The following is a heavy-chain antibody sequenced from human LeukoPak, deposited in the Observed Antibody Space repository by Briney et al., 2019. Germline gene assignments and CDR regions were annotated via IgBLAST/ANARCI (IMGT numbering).Heavy chain of an antibody. J-gene: IGHJ3*02. V-gene: IGHV5-51*01. D-gene: IGHD2-2*01. CDR1: GYSFTSYW. CDR3: ARRRRGYCSSTSCYVGAFDI. Sequence: GESLKISCKGSGYSFTSYWIGWVRQMPGKGLEWMGIIYPGDSDTRYSPSFQGQVTISADKSISTAYLQWSSLKASDTAMYYCARRRRGYCSSTSCYVGAFDIWGQGTVVTVSS. CDR2: IYPGDSDT.